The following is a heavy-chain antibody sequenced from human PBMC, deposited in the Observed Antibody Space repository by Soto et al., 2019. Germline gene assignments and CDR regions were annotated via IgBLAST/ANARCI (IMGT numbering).Heavy chain of an antibody. CDR3: ADSSSWYMGFDY. D-gene: IGHD6-13*01. CDR1: GGSISSYY. V-gene: IGHV4-59*12. J-gene: IGHJ4*02. Sequence: SETLSLTCTVSGGSISSYYWSWIRQPPGKGLEWIGEIYHSGSTNYNPSLKSRVTISVDKSKNQFSLKLSSVTAADTAVYYCADSSSWYMGFDYWGQGTLVTVSS. CDR2: IYHSGST.